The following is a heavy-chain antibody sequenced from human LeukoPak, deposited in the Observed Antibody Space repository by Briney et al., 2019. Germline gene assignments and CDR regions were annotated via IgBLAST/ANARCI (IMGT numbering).Heavy chain of an antibody. D-gene: IGHD3-22*01. Sequence: SETLSLTCTVSGGSISSGGYYWSWIRQQPGKGLEWIGYIYYSGSTYYNPSLKSRVTISVDTSKNQFSLKLSSVTAADTAVYYCARGIDDSSGYYLNYFDYWGQGTLVTVSS. J-gene: IGHJ4*02. V-gene: IGHV4-31*03. CDR3: ARGIDDSSGYYLNYFDY. CDR2: IYYSGST. CDR1: GGSISSGGYY.